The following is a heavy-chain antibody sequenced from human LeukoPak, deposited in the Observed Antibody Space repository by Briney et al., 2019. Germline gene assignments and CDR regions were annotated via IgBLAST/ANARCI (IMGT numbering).Heavy chain of an antibody. CDR2: IYYSGST. V-gene: IGHV4-59*01. J-gene: IGHJ4*02. Sequence: PSETLSLTCTVSDDSITMYYWSWIRQPPGKGLEWIGYIYYSGSTNYNPSLKSRVTISVDTSKNQFSLKLSSVTAADTAVYYCARAPYSSGWYPDYWGQGTLVTVSS. D-gene: IGHD6-19*01. CDR1: DDSITMYY. CDR3: ARAPYSSGWYPDY.